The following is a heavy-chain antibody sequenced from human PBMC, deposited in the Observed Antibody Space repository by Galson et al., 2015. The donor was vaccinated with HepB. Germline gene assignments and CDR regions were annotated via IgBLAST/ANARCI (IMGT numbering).Heavy chain of an antibody. V-gene: IGHV3-66*01. CDR2: IYNDGNK. CDR1: GVTVSNNY. J-gene: IGHJ4*02. Sequence: SLRLSCAASGVTVSNNYMTWVRQAPGKGLEWVSVIYNDGNKYYADSVKGRFTISTENSENTLYLHMNRLRVEDTAVYYCARVAEMATVAYFDYWGQGTLVTVSS. D-gene: IGHD5-24*01. CDR3: ARVAEMATVAYFDY.